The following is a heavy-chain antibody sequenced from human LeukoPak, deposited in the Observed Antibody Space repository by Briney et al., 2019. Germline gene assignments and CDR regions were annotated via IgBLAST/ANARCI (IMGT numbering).Heavy chain of an antibody. D-gene: IGHD3-9*01. V-gene: IGHV4-59*01. CDR1: GGSISSYY. CDR2: IYYSGSR. Sequence: SETLSLTCTVSGGSISSYYWSWIRQPPGKGLEWIGYIYYSGSRNYNPSLKSRVTISVDTSKNQFSLKLSSVTAADTAVYYCARLPGYDILTANGPFDIWGQGTMVTVSS. J-gene: IGHJ3*02. CDR3: ARLPGYDILTANGPFDI.